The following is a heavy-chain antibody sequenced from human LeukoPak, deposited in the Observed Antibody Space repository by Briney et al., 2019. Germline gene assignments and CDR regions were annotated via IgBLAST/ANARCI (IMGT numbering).Heavy chain of an antibody. Sequence: ASVKVSCKASGYSFRNYGLTWVRQVPGQGLEWMGWISGDNRDTDSAEKFQGRLTMTTDTSTSTAYMDLRSLSSDDTGIYYCARLIRAAALIDYWGQGTLVTVSS. CDR3: ARLIRAAALIDY. D-gene: IGHD6-13*01. V-gene: IGHV1-18*01. J-gene: IGHJ4*02. CDR2: ISGDNRDT. CDR1: GYSFRNYG.